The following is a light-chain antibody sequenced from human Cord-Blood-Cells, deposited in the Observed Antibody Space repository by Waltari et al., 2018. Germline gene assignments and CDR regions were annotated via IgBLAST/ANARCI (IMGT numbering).Light chain of an antibody. J-gene: IGLJ3*02. CDR2: YVS. CDR3: RSYTSSSTLV. V-gene: IGLV2-14*03. Sequence: QSALTHPASVSGSPGQSITISCTGTSSDVGRYNYVPWYQQHPSKPPKLMIYYVSNRPSGVSNRFSSSKSGNTASLTISGLQAEDEADYYCRSYTSSSTLVFGGGTKLTVL. CDR1: SSDVGRYNY.